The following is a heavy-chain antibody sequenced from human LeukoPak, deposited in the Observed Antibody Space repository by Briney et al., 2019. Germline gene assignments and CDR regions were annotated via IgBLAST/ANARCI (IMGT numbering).Heavy chain of an antibody. CDR3: AKDSYSKGDF. V-gene: IGHV3-7*01. Sequence: PGGSLRLSRAASGFTFSYHWMTWVRQAPGKGLEWVANIKNDGAVKNYVDSVKGRFTISRDNAKNSLYLQMNSLRAEDTAVYYCAKDSYSKGDFWGQGVLVTVFS. J-gene: IGHJ4*02. CDR1: GFTFSYHW. D-gene: IGHD6-13*01. CDR2: IKNDGAVK.